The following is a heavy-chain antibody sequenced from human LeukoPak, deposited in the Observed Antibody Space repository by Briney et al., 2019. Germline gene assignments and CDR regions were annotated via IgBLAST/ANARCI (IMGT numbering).Heavy chain of an antibody. CDR2: IYTSGST. CDR3: AGRPPRGYSYGYYYYYYMDV. Sequence: SETLSLTCTVSGGSISSYYWSWIRQPAGKGLEWIGRIYTSGSTNYNPSLKSRVTMSVDTSKNQFSLKLSSVTAADTAVYYCAGRPPRGYSYGYYYYYYMDVWGKGTTVTVSS. D-gene: IGHD5-18*01. V-gene: IGHV4-4*07. CDR1: GGSISSYY. J-gene: IGHJ6*03.